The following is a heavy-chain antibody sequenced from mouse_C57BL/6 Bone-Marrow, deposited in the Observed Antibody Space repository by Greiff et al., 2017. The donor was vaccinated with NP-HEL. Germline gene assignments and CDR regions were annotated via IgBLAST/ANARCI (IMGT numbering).Heavy chain of an antibody. J-gene: IGHJ3*01. CDR1: GFSFNTYA. CDR3: VRREDSSGYGFAY. D-gene: IGHD3-2*02. V-gene: IGHV10-1*01. Sequence: DVKLVESGGGLVQPKGSLKLSCAASGFSFNTYAMNWVRQAPGKGLEWVARIRSKSNNYATYYADSVKDRFTISRDDSESMLYLQMNNLKTEDTAMYYCVRREDSSGYGFAYWGQGTLVTVSA. CDR2: IRSKSNNYAT.